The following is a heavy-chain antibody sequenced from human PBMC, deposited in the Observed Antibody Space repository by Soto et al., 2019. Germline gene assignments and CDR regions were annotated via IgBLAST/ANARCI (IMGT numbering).Heavy chain of an antibody. J-gene: IGHJ1*01. CDR2: IYYSGST. CDR1: GGSISSSSYY. Sequence: PSETLSLTCTVSGGSISSSSYYWGWIRQPPGKGLEWIGNIYYSGSTYYNPSLKSRVTISIDTSKNQFSLQLSSVTAADTAVYFCARYPRLACWGQGTLVPVSS. CDR3: ARYPRLAC. D-gene: IGHD6-25*01. V-gene: IGHV4-39*07.